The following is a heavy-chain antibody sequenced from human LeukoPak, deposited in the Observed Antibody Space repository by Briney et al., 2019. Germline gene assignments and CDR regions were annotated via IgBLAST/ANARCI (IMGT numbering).Heavy chain of an antibody. D-gene: IGHD3-22*01. CDR1: GITLSNYG. CDR3: AKRGVVIRVILVGFHKEAYYFDS. V-gene: IGHV3-23*01. CDR2: ISDSGGST. J-gene: IGHJ4*02. Sequence: GGSLRLSCAVSGITLSNYGMSWVRQAPGKGLEWVAGISDSGGSTNYADSVKGRFTISRDNPKNTLYLQMNSLRAEDTAVYFWAKRGVVIRVILVGFHKEAYYFDSWGQGALVTVSS.